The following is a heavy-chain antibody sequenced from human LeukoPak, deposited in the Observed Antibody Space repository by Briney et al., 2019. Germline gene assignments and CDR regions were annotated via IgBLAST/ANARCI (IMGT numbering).Heavy chain of an antibody. D-gene: IGHD3-10*01. CDR1: GYSISSGYY. CDR3: ARDSGPGKSAFDY. J-gene: IGHJ4*02. V-gene: IGHV4-38-2*02. CDR2: IYHSGPT. Sequence: PSETLSLTCAVSGYSISSGYYWGWIRQPPGKGLEWIGSIYHSGPTYYNPSLKSRVTISLDTSKNQFSLKLSSVTAAGTAVYYCARDSGPGKSAFDYWGQGTLVTVSS.